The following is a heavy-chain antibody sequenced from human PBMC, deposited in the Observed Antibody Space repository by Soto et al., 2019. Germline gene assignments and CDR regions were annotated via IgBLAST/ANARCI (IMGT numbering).Heavy chain of an antibody. Sequence: QVQLQESGPGLVKPSQTLSLTCTVSGGSISSGGYYWSWIRQHPGKGLEWIGYIYYSGSTHYNPSLKSRVTISVDTPKNQFSLKLSSVTAADTAVYYCARGLYNWNYFDYWGQGTLVTVSS. J-gene: IGHJ4*02. CDR1: GGSISSGGYY. V-gene: IGHV4-31*03. CDR3: ARGLYNWNYFDY. D-gene: IGHD1-20*01. CDR2: IYYSGST.